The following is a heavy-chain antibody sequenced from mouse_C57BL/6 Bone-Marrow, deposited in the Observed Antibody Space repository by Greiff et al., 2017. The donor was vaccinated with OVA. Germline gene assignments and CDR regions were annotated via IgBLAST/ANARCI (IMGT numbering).Heavy chain of an antibody. CDR2: IDPENGDT. J-gene: IGHJ2*01. V-gene: IGHV14-4*01. Sequence: VQLQQSGAELVRPGASVKLSCTASGFNIKDDYMHWVKQRPEQGLEWIGWIDPENGDTEYASKFQGKATITADTSSNTAYLQLSSRTSEDTAVYYCTTSGTGGDYWGQGTTLTVSS. CDR1: GFNIKDDY. CDR3: TTSGTGGDY. D-gene: IGHD3-3*01.